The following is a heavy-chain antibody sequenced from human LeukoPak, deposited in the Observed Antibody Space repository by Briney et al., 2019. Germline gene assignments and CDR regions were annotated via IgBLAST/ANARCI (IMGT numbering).Heavy chain of an antibody. CDR3: ARDRAVGTYDAFDI. CDR2: ISSSSSYI. Sequence: PGGSLRLSCAASGFTASSNYMSWVRQAPGEGLEWVSSISSSSSYIYYADSVKGRFTISRDNAKNSLYLQMNSLRAEDTAVYYCARDRAVGTYDAFDIWGQGTMVTVSS. J-gene: IGHJ3*02. D-gene: IGHD1-1*01. V-gene: IGHV3-21*01. CDR1: GFTASSNY.